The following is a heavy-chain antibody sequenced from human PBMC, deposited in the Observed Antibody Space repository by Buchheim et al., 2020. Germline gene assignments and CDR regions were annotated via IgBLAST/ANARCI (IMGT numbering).Heavy chain of an antibody. CDR1: GDSISGYY. V-gene: IGHV4-59*01. Sequence: QVQLQESGPGLVKPSETLSLTCTVSGDSISGYYWSWIRQPPGKGLEWIGYIYYSGSTNYNPSLKSRVTISVDTSKNQFFLKLSSVTAADTAVYYCASCDGEVAPYFDYWGQGTL. J-gene: IGHJ4*02. CDR2: IYYSGST. D-gene: IGHD2-15*01. CDR3: ASCDGEVAPYFDY.